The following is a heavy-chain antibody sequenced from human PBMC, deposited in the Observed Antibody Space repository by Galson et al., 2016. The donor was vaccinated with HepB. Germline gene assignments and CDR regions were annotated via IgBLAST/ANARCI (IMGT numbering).Heavy chain of an antibody. J-gene: IGHJ4*02. CDR2: ISGSGGLT. D-gene: IGHD3-10*01. CDR3: AKARGSGTHYNWHLNY. CDR1: GFTFSTYG. V-gene: IGHV3-23*01. Sequence: SLRLSCAASGFTFSTYGMSWVRQAPGKGLEWVSTISGSGGLTLHADSVKARFSISRDNSKNTLYLQMNSLRGEDTAVYYCAKARGSGTHYNWHLNYWGQGILVTVSP.